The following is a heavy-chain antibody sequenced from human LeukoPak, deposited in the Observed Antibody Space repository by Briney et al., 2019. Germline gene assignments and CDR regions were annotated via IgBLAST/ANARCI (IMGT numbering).Heavy chain of an antibody. CDR2: IYYSGST. V-gene: IGHV4-39*07. D-gene: IGHD5-18*01. Sequence: SETLSLTCTVSGGSISSSSYYWGWIRQPPGKGLEWIGSIYYSGSTYYNPSLKSRVTISVDTSKNQFSLKLSSVTAADTAVYYCARVQAMTDYWGQGTLVTVSS. CDR3: ARVQAMTDY. J-gene: IGHJ4*02. CDR1: GGSISSSSYY.